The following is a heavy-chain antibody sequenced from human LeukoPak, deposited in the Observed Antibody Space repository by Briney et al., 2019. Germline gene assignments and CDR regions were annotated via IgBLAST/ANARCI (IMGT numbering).Heavy chain of an antibody. CDR1: GFTFSSYA. V-gene: IGHV3-21*01. J-gene: IGHJ4*02. D-gene: IGHD3-10*01. CDR2: ISASSAYM. CDR3: ARDFSETLGV. Sequence: GGSLRLSCAASGFTFSSYAMSWVRQAPGKGLEWVSSISASSAYMYYAASVKGRHTISRDNAKNSLYLQMSSLRAEDTAVYYCARDFSETLGVWGQGTLVTVSS.